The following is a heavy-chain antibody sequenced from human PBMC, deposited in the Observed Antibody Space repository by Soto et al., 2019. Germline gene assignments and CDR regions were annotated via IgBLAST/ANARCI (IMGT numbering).Heavy chain of an antibody. CDR1: GYTFTDYY. V-gene: IGHV1-2*02. CDR3: ARKLELRGSYYYYYDMDV. D-gene: IGHD1-7*01. J-gene: IGHJ6*02. CDR2: INPNSGGT. Sequence: ASVKVSCKASGYTFTDYYMHWVRQAPGQWLEWMGWINPNSGGTNYAQKFQGRVTMTRDTSISTAYMELSRLRSDDTAVYYCARKLELRGSYYYYYDMDVWGQGTTVTVS.